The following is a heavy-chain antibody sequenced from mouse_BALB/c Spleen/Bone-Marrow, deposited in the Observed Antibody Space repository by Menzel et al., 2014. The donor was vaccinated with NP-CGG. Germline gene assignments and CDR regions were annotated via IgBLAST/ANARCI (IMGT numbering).Heavy chain of an antibody. CDR1: GYAFTSYN. V-gene: IGHV1S135*01. J-gene: IGHJ3*01. CDR3: AREGYFAWFAY. Sequence: EVKLMESGPELVKPGASVKVSCKASGYAFTSYNMYWVKQSHGKSLEWIGYIDPYNGGTTYNQKFKVKATLTVDKSSSTAYMHLNSLTSEDSAVYYCAREGYFAWFAYWGQGTLVTASA. CDR2: IDPYNGGT.